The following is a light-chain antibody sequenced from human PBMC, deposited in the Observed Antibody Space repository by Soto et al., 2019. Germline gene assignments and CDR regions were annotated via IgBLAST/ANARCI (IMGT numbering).Light chain of an antibody. Sequence: EIVLTQSPGTLSLSPGEKDTLSCRASQRVSSSYLARYQQKPGQAPRPLFYGASSRAIGIPDRFSASGSGTVFTLTISRLEPEDFAVYYCQQYGSSPGTFGQGTKVDIK. CDR3: QQYGSSPGT. CDR2: GAS. J-gene: IGKJ1*01. CDR1: QRVSSSY. V-gene: IGKV3-20*01.